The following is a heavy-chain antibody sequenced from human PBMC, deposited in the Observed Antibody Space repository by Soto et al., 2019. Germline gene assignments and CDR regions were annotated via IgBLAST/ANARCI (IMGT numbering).Heavy chain of an antibody. CDR2: ILPIFGTT. CDR1: GGTFNTYN. V-gene: IGHV1-69*01. CDR3: ARDETGDSYYYYYGMDV. Sequence: QVQLVQSGAEVKKPGSSVKVSCKASGGTFNTYNINWVRQAPGQGLEWMGGILPIFGTTNYPQRFQGRVTITADDSTSTAYMELSSLRSEDTAVYYCARDETGDSYYYYYGMDVWGQGTTVTVTS. D-gene: IGHD7-27*01. J-gene: IGHJ6*02.